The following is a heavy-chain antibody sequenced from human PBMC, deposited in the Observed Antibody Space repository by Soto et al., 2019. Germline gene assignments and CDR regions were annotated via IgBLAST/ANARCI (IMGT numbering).Heavy chain of an antibody. CDR3: ARDGPRGYGDY. CDR2: IYHSGST. J-gene: IGHJ4*02. D-gene: IGHD5-18*01. Sequence: LETLPLTCAFSGGSSISSNWWSWVRQPPGKGLEWIGEIYHSGSTSYNPSLKSRVTISVDKSKNQFSLKLSSVTAADTAVYYCARDGPRGYGDYWGQGTLVTVSS. CDR1: GGSSISSNW. V-gene: IGHV4-4*02.